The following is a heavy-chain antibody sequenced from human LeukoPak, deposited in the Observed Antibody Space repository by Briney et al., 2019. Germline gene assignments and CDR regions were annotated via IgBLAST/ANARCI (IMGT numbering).Heavy chain of an antibody. D-gene: IGHD4-17*01. Sequence: SSETLSLTCTVSGGSISSYYWSWIRQPPGKGLEWIGYIYYSGSTNYNPSLKSRVTISVDTSKNQFSLKLSSVTAADTAVYYCASSDYGDYGYYGMDVWGQGTTVTVSS. V-gene: IGHV4-59*08. CDR1: GGSISSYY. J-gene: IGHJ6*02. CDR3: ASSDYGDYGYYGMDV. CDR2: IYYSGST.